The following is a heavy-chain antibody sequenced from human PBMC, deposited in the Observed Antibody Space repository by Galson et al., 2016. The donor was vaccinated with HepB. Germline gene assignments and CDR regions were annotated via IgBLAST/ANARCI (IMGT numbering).Heavy chain of an antibody. Sequence: SVKVSCKASGGTFRDYPINWVRQAPGQGLEWMGGIIPIFPRPNYAQKFQGRLTITADESTSTVYMELRSLRSEDAAVYFCARSVMTSLLTPPDPLDYRGRGTLVTVSS. CDR3: ARSVMTSLLTPPDPLDY. D-gene: IGHD4-23*01. J-gene: IGHJ4*02. V-gene: IGHV1-69*13. CDR1: GGTFRDYP. CDR2: IIPIFPRP.